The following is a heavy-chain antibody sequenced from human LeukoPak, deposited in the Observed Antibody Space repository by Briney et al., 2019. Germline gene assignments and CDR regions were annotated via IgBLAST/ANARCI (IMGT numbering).Heavy chain of an antibody. J-gene: IGHJ5*02. CDR2: INSDGSST. Sequence: GGSLRLPCAASGFTFSSYWMHWVRQAPGKGLVWVSRINSDGSSTSYADSVKGRFTISRDNAKNTLYLQMNSLRAEDTAVYYCARGFRVETTVTTSSGGWFDPWGQGTLVTVSS. V-gene: IGHV3-74*01. D-gene: IGHD4-11*01. CDR3: ARGFRVETTVTTSSGGWFDP. CDR1: GFTFSSYW.